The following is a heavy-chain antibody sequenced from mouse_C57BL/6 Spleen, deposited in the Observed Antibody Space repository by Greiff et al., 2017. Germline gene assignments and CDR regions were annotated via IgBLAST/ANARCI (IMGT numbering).Heavy chain of an antibody. CDR1: GYTFTSYW. CDR2: IDPSDSYT. CDR3: ARGLEYDGSSGFGD. D-gene: IGHD1-1*01. V-gene: IGHV1-69*01. Sequence: QVQLQQPGAELVMPGASVKLSCKASGYTFTSYWMHWVKQRPGQGLEWIGEIDPSDSYTNYNQKFKGKSTLTVDKSSSTAYMQLSSLTSEDSAVYYCARGLEYDGSSGFGDWGQGTMVIVSA. J-gene: IGHJ3*01.